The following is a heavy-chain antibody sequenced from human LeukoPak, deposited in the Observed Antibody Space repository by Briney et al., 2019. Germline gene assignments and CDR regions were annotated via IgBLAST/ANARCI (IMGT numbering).Heavy chain of an antibody. J-gene: IGHJ4*02. D-gene: IGHD1-1*01. V-gene: IGHV3-23*01. Sequence: GGSLRLSCAASGFTFSSYAMSWVRQAPGKGLEWVSAISGSGGSTYYADSVKGRFTISRDNAKNSLYLQMNSLRAEDTAVYYCARGQTGTTWGGFDYWGQGTLVTVSS. CDR3: ARGQTGTTWGGFDY. CDR1: GFTFSSYA. CDR2: ISGSGGST.